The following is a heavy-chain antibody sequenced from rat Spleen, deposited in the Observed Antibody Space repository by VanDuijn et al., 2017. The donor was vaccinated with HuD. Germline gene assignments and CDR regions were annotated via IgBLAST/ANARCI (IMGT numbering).Heavy chain of an antibody. J-gene: IGHJ3*01. CDR3: TSPFRWFAY. CDR1: GFSLTSNS. Sequence: QVQLKESGPGLVQPSQTLSLTCTVSGFSLTSNSVSWVRQPPGKGLEWTGAIWSGGNTDYNSALKSRLSINRDTSKSQVFLKMNSLQTEDTAIYFCTSPFRWFAYWGQGTLVTVSS. V-gene: IGHV2-1*01. CDR2: IWSGGNT.